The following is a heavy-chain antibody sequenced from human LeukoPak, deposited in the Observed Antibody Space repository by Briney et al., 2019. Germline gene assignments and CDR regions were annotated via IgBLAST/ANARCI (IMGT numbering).Heavy chain of an antibody. CDR2: IKDDGSEK. CDR3: ARARIDY. D-gene: IGHD1-14*01. Sequence: GGSLRLSCVGSGLTFSSYWMTWVRQAPGKGLEWVANIKDDGSEKYSVDSVKGRFTISRDNAKNLLYLQMSSLRAEDTAVYYCARARIDYWGQGTLVTVSS. J-gene: IGHJ4*02. CDR1: GLTFSSYW. V-gene: IGHV3-7*04.